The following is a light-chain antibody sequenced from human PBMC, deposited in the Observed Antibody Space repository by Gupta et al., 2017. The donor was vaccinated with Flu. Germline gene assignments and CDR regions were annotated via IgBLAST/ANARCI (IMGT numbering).Light chain of an antibody. V-gene: IGKV2-30*01. J-gene: IGKJ2*01. CDR1: ESLVYSDGNTY. CDR2: KVS. Sequence: DVVMTQSPLSLPVTLGQPASISCRSSESLVYSDGNTYLSWFQQRPGQSPRRLIYKVSNRDSGVPDRFSGSGSGTDFTLRITRVEAEDVGVYYCTQGTHWPPRRPFIFGQGTKLEIK. CDR3: TQGTHWPPRRPFI.